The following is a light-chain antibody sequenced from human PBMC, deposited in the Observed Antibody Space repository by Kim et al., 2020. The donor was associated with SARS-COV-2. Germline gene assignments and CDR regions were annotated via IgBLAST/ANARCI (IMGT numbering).Light chain of an antibody. Sequence: QSVTISCTGTSSDVCGYNYVSWYQQHPGKAPKLMIYEVSKRPSGVPDRFSGSKSGNTASLTVSGLQAEDEADYYCSSYAGSNNFVFGTGTKVTVL. J-gene: IGLJ1*01. CDR1: SSDVCGYNY. CDR2: EVS. CDR3: SSYAGSNNFV. V-gene: IGLV2-8*01.